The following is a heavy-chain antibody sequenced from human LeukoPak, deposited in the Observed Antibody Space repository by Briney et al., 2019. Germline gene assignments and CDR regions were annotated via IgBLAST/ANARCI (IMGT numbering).Heavy chain of an antibody. V-gene: IGHV3-13*01. D-gene: IGHD5-12*01. CDR1: GFTFTTYD. J-gene: IGHJ5*02. CDR3: ARGGVDIVATLTPLESWFDP. Sequence: GGSLRLSRPPAGFTFTTYDMDSVRQPTGKGLECLSAIGTAGDTYYPGSVKGRFTISRENAKNSLYLQMNSLRAGDTAVYYCARGGVDIVATLTPLESWFDPWGQGTLVTVSS. CDR2: IGTAGDT.